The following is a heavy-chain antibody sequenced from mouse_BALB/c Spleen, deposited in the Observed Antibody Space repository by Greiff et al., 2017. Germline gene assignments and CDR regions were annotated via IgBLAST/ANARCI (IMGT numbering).Heavy chain of an antibody. V-gene: IGHV1-87*01. CDR3: AREIKYYGSSYDYYAMDY. D-gene: IGHD1-1*01. CDR2: IYPGDGDT. J-gene: IGHJ4*01. CDR1: GYTFTSYW. Sequence: VQLQESGAELARPGASVKLSCKASGYTFTSYWMQWVHQRPGQGLEWIGAIYPGDGDTRYTPKVTGKATLTADKSSSTAYMQLSSLASEDSAVYYCAREIKYYGSSYDYYAMDYWGQGTLVTVSA.